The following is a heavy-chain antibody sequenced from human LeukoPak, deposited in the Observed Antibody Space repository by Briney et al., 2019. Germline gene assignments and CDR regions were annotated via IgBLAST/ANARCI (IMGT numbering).Heavy chain of an antibody. V-gene: IGHV1-18*01. J-gene: IGHJ4*02. CDR3: AREMRRDGYNPSSV. CDR2: ISAYNGNT. D-gene: IGHD5-24*01. Sequence: ASVKVSCKASGYTFTSYGISWVRQAPGQGLEWMGWISAYNGNTNYAQKLQGRVTMTTDTSTSTAYMELRSLRSDVTAVYYCAREMRRDGYNPSSVWDQGTLVTVSS. CDR1: GYTFTSYG.